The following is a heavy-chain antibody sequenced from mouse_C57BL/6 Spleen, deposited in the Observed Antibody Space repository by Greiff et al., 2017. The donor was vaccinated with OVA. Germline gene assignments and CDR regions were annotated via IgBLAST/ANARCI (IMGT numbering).Heavy chain of an antibody. Sequence: DVQLQESGPGLVKPSQSLSLTCSVTGYSITSGYYWNWIRQFPGNKLEWMGYISYDGSNNYNPSLKNRISITRDTSKNQFFLKLNSVTTEDTATYYCARDDYAVYFDVWGTGTTVTVSS. CDR2: ISYDGSN. CDR3: ARDDYAVYFDV. V-gene: IGHV3-6*01. D-gene: IGHD2-4*01. CDR1: GYSITSGYY. J-gene: IGHJ1*03.